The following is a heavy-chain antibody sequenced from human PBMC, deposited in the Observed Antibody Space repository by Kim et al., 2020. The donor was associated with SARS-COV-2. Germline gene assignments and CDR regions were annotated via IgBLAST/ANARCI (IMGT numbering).Heavy chain of an antibody. Sequence: GGSLRLSCAASGFIFSDYYMSWIRQAPGKGLEWVSYISDSANYTKYADSVKGRFIISRDKAKNSLYLQMNSLRAEDTAVYYCARQKVERYRSDFYFDYWGQGTLVTVSS. V-gene: IGHV3-11*03. J-gene: IGHJ4*02. CDR1: GFIFSDYY. CDR2: ISDSANYT. D-gene: IGHD3-10*01. CDR3: ARQKVERYRSDFYFDY.